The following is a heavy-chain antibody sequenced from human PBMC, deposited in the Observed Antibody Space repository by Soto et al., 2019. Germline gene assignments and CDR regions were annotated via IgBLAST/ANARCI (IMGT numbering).Heavy chain of an antibody. Sequence: SETLSLTCTVSGGSISSGDYYWSWIRQPPGKGLEWIGYIYYSGSTYYNPSLKSRVTISVDTSKNQFSLKLSSVTAADTAVYYCAREAYYDILTGYYGSPYAFDIWGQGTMVTVSS. J-gene: IGHJ3*02. CDR1: GGSISSGDYY. D-gene: IGHD3-9*01. CDR2: IYYSGST. CDR3: AREAYYDILTGYYGSPYAFDI. V-gene: IGHV4-30-4*01.